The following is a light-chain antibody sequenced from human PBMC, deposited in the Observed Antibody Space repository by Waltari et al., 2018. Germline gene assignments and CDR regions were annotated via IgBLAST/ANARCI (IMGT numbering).Light chain of an antibody. CDR3: SSYTSSTTAL. CDR1: SSDIGNYNY. CDR2: DVS. V-gene: IGLV2-14*03. Sequence: QSALTQPASVSGSPGQSITISCTGTSSDIGNYNYVSWYKQHPGKAPKLMIYDVSKRPSGVSNRFSCSKSGNTASLTISGLQAEDEADYYCSSYTSSTTALFGTGTRVTVL. J-gene: IGLJ1*01.